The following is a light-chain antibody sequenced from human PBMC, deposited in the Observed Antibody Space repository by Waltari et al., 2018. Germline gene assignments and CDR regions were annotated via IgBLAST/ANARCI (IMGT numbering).Light chain of an antibody. CDR1: QTVFNNF. J-gene: IGKJ1*01. CDR2: EVS. CDR3: QQYGISPRT. V-gene: IGKV3-20*01. Sequence: EIVLTQSPGTLSLSPGERATLSCRASQTVFNNFLAWYQQRPGQAPRLVMFEVSSRATGIPHRVSGSGSGTDFTLTITRLEPEDFAVYYCQQYGISPRTFGQGTKVELK.